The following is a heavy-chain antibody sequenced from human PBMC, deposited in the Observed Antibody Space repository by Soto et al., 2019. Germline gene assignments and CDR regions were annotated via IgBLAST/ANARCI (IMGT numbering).Heavy chain of an antibody. CDR3: ANRDTSMVTRYYSGMDV. D-gene: IGHD5-18*01. CDR2: ISGSGGNT. V-gene: IGHV3-23*01. Sequence: GTLRLSCAASVFTGSSSAMSWVRQGPGKGLEWVSAISGSGGNTYYADSVKGRFTISRDNSKNTLYLQMNSLRAEDPAVYYCANRDTSMVTRYYSGMDVWGQGTTVTVSS. CDR1: VFTGSSSA. J-gene: IGHJ6*02.